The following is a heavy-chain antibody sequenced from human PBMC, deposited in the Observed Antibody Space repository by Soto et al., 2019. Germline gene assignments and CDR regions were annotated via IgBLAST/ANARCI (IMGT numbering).Heavy chain of an antibody. Sequence: QVQLVQSGAEVKKPGASVKVSCKASGYTFTSYGISWVRQAPGQGLEWMGWISAYNGNTNYAQELQGRVTMTTDTATSTAYMELRSLRSDDTDVYYCARVRFCSGGSCPNWFDPWGQGTLVTVSS. CDR1: GYTFTSYG. V-gene: IGHV1-18*01. J-gene: IGHJ5*02. CDR2: ISAYNGNT. CDR3: ARVRFCSGGSCPNWFDP. D-gene: IGHD2-15*01.